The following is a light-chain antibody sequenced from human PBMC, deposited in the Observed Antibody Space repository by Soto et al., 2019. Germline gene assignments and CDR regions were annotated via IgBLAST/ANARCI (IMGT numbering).Light chain of an antibody. V-gene: IGKV1-5*03. Sequence: DIQMTQSPSTLSASAGDRVTITCRASENINIWLAWYQQRPGKAPSLLIYKASSLESGVPSRFSGSGSGTEFTLTISSLQPDDFATYYCQQYNSYLFGQGTKVEI. CDR2: KAS. J-gene: IGKJ1*01. CDR3: QQYNSYL. CDR1: ENINIW.